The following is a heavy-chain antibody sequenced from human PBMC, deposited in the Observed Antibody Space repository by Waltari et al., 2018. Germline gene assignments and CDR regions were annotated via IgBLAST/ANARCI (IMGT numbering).Heavy chain of an antibody. CDR2: IIPIFGTA. CDR1: GGTFSSYA. V-gene: IGHV1-69*12. Sequence: QVQLVQSGAEVKKPGSSVKVSCKASGGTFSSYAISWVRQAPGQGLEWMGGIIPIFGTANYAQKFQGRVTITADESTSTAYMELSSLRSEDTAVYYCAREGDRGYYDSSGYNFDYWGQGTLVTVSS. J-gene: IGHJ4*02. D-gene: IGHD3-22*01. CDR3: AREGDRGYYDSSGYNFDY.